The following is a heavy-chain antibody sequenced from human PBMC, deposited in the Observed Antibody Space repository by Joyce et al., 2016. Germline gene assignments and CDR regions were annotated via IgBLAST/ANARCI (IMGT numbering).Heavy chain of an antibody. J-gene: IGHJ4*02. CDR1: GFTFSSYA. D-gene: IGHD3-3*01. V-gene: IGHV3-23*01. CDR2: ISASGGST. CDR3: ATWAPTNYDFWSGYSYYFDN. Sequence: EVQLLESGGDLVQPGGSLRLSCAASGFTFSSYAMSWVRQAPGKGLEWVPTISASGGSTYYADSVKGRFTISRDNSEDSLYLHMNSLRAEDTAVYYCATWAPTNYDFWSGYSYYFDNWGQGTLVTVSS.